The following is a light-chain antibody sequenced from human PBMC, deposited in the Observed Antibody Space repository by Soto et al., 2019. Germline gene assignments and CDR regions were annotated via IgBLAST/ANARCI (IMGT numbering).Light chain of an antibody. CDR1: QSISSW. CDR3: QQYNSYPLT. V-gene: IGKV1-5*03. CDR2: EAS. Sequence: DIQMTQSPSTLSASVGDRVTITCRASQSISSWLAWYQQKPGKAPKLLIHEASSLESGVPSRFSGSGSETEFTLTISSLQPDDFPTYYCQQYNSYPLTFGGGTKVEIK. J-gene: IGKJ4*01.